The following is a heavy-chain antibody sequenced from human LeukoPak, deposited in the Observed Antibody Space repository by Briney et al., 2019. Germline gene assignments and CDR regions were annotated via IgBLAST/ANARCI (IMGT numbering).Heavy chain of an antibody. CDR2: ISSSSSYI. Sequence: GGSLRLSCAASGFTFSSYSMNWVRQAPGKGLEWVSSISSSSSYIYYADSVKGRFTISRDNAKNSLYLQMNSLRAEDTAVYYCARSYSSSWYDMSAFDIWGQGTMVTVSS. V-gene: IGHV3-21*01. CDR3: ARSYSSSWYDMSAFDI. D-gene: IGHD6-13*01. CDR1: GFTFSSYS. J-gene: IGHJ3*02.